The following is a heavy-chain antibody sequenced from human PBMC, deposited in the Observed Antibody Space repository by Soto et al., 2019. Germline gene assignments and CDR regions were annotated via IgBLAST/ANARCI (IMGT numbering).Heavy chain of an antibody. V-gene: IGHV3-15*01. Sequence: EVQLVESGGGLVQPGGSLRLSCTASGVTFSTLCMNWVRQAPGKGLEWVGHIKSKSDDETTDYAAPVKCRFNISREDLKNTMYMQMNSLKTEDTAVYYCTTGLTYYYDTSGHYWAGAMDVWGQGITVTVSS. CDR1: GVTFSTLC. D-gene: IGHD3-22*01. CDR3: TTGLTYYYDTSGHYWAGAMDV. CDR2: IKSKSDDETT. J-gene: IGHJ6*02.